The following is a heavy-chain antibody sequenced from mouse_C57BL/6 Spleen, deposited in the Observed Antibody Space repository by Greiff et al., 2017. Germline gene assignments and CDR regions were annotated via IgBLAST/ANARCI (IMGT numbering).Heavy chain of an antibody. CDR1: GFSLTSYG. Sequence: VQLVESGPGLVQPSQSLSITCTVSGFSLTSYGVHWVRQSPGKGLEWLGVIWSGGSTDYNAAFISRLSISKDNSKSQVFFKMNSLQADDTAIYYCARNIGWLLGYFDYWGQGTTLTVSS. D-gene: IGHD2-3*01. J-gene: IGHJ2*01. V-gene: IGHV2-2*01. CDR3: ARNIGWLLGYFDY. CDR2: IWSGGST.